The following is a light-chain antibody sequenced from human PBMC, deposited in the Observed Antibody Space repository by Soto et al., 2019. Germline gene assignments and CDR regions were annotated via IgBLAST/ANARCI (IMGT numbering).Light chain of an antibody. Sequence: DIQMTQSPSSLSASVGDRVTITCRASQSISTYLNWYQQKPGKAPKLLIYAASSLQSGVPSRFSGSGSATEFTLTISSLQPEDFATYYCQQSYNTPYTFGQGTKLEIK. CDR1: QSISTY. J-gene: IGKJ2*01. V-gene: IGKV1-39*01. CDR3: QQSYNTPYT. CDR2: AAS.